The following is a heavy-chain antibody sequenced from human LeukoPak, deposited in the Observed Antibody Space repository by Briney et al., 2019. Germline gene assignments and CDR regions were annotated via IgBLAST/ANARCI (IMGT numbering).Heavy chain of an antibody. J-gene: IGHJ4*02. CDR2: INHSGST. V-gene: IGHV4-34*01. D-gene: IGHD3-16*02. CDR1: GGSFSGYY. CDR3: ARQLGGVIVY. Sequence: PSETLSLTCAVYGGSFSGYYWSWIRQPPGKGLEWIGEINHSGSTNYNPSLKSRVTISVDTSKNQFSLKLSSVTAADTAVYYCARQLGGVIVYWGQGTLVTVSS.